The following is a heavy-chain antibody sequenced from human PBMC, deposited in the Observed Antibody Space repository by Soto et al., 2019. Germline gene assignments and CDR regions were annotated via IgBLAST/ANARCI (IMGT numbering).Heavy chain of an antibody. D-gene: IGHD3-3*01. CDR3: ARGIAEDGGGVNY. J-gene: IGHJ4*02. CDR1: GFTFSSYA. CDR2: ISGSGGST. V-gene: IGHV3-23*01. Sequence: EVQLLESGGGLVQPGGSLRLSCAASGFTFSSYAMSWVRQAPGKGLEWVSAISGSGGSTYYADSVKGRFTISRDNAKNSLYLQMNSLRAEDTAVYYCARGIAEDGGGVNYWGQGTLVTVSS.